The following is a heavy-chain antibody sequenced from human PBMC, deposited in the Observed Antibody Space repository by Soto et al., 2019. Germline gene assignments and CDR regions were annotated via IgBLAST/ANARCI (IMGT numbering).Heavy chain of an antibody. CDR1: GFTFTNYW. D-gene: IGHD3-10*01. V-gene: IGHV3-74*01. J-gene: IGHJ4*02. CDR3: VRDGEILLSFDY. CDR2: INIYGNST. Sequence: EVQLVESGGGLVQPGGSLRLSCAASGFTFTNYWMHWVRQAPGKGLVWVSRINIYGNSTTYADSVKGRFTISRDNAKTTLCLQMNSLRAEDTAVYYCVRDGEILLSFDYWGQGTLVTVSS.